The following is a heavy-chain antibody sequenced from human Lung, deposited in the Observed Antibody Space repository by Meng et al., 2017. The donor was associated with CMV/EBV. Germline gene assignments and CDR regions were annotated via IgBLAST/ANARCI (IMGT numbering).Heavy chain of an antibody. V-gene: IGHV1-69*05. CDR1: GGTLNTYV. CDR3: ATYSSSDTGFDS. CDR2: ITPLVGSA. Sequence: SVXVSCKASGGTLNTYVINWVRQAPGQGLEWMGGITPLVGSADYAQKFQGRVTISTDEPTTTAYMDLRSLRSDDTAGYYCATYSSSDTGFDSWGQGSLSTVSS. D-gene: IGHD6-6*01. J-gene: IGHJ4*02.